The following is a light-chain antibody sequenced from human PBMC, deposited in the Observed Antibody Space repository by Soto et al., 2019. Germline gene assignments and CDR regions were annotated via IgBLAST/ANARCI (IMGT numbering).Light chain of an antibody. CDR2: DAS. CDR3: QQYKTYTT. CDR1: QSISTW. Sequence: DIQMTQSPSTLSASVVDRVTITCRASQSISTWLVWYQQKPGKAPKVLIYDASSLQSGVPSRFSGHGSGTDFTLTISSLQPDDSAIYYCQQYKTYTTFGQGTKLEIK. V-gene: IGKV1-5*01. J-gene: IGKJ2*01.